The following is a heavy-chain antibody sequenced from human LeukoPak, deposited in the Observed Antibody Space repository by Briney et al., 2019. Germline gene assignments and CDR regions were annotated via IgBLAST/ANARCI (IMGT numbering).Heavy chain of an antibody. V-gene: IGHV1-24*01. CDR3: ATTPRPEVLRYFDWLRRGWFDP. D-gene: IGHD3-9*01. CDR2: FDPEDGET. J-gene: IGHJ5*02. CDR1: GYTFTSYD. Sequence: ASVKVSCKASGYTFTSYDINWARQAPGKGLEWMGGFDPEDGETIYAQKFQGRVTMTEDTSTDTAYMELSSLRSEDTAVYYCATTPRPEVLRYFDWLRRGWFDPWGQGTLVTVSS.